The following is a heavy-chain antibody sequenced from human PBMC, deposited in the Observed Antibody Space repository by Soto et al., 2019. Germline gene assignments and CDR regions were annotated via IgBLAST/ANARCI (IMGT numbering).Heavy chain of an antibody. D-gene: IGHD3-22*01. CDR3: ARARRGFTYYYDSSGPGHGMDV. CDR1: GGSFRGSY. V-gene: IGHV4-34*01. Sequence: SETLSLTRAVYGGSFRGSYWRWSRQPPGKVLDLIGEINHSGSTNYNPSLKSRVTISVDTSKNQFSLKLSSVTAADTAVYYCARARRGFTYYYDSSGPGHGMDVWGQGTTVTVS. J-gene: IGHJ6*02. CDR2: INHSGST.